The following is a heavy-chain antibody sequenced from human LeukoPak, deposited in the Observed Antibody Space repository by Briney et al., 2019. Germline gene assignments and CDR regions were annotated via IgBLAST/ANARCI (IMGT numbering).Heavy chain of an antibody. CDR1: GFTFSSYG. Sequence: GGSLRLSCAASGFTFSSYGMHWVRQAPGKGLEWVAFIRYDGSNKYYADSVKGRFTISRDNSKNTLYLQMKSLRDEDTAVYYCAKAPLARLRFLEWLLFDYWGQGTLVTVSS. D-gene: IGHD3-3*01. J-gene: IGHJ4*02. CDR3: AKAPLARLRFLEWLLFDY. CDR2: IRYDGSNK. V-gene: IGHV3-30*02.